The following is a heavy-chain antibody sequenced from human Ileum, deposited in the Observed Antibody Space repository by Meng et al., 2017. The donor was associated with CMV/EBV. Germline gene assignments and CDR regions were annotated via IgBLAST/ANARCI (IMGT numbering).Heavy chain of an antibody. D-gene: IGHD2-21*01. V-gene: IGHV3-33*03. CDR2: IWYNGNNK. CDR1: GFIFSSYG. J-gene: IGHJ6*02. Sequence: GESLKISCSASGFIFSSYGMHWVRQAPGKGLEWVAVIWYNGNNKDYADSVQGRFTVSRDNSKNTVYLQMDSLRDEDTGVYYCVKDSAKFYEVIYTGMDVWGQGTKVTVSS. CDR3: VKDSAKFYEVIYTGMDV.